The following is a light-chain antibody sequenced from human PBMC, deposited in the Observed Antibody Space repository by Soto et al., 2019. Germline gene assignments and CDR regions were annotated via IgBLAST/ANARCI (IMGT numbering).Light chain of an antibody. CDR2: SND. J-gene: IGLJ1*01. V-gene: IGLV1-44*01. Sequence: QSVLTQSPSASGTPGQRVSISCSGSTSNIGTNTVSWYQHVPGTAPKLLIYSNDQRPSAVPGRFSGSKSGTSASLAISGLLSEDEADYFCSSYTSSRNIVFATGTKVTVL. CDR3: SSYTSSRNIV. CDR1: TSNIGTNT.